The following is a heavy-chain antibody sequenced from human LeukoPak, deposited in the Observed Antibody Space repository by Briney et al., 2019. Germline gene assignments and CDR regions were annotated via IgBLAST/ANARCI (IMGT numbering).Heavy chain of an antibody. CDR1: GFTFSNAW. CDR2: ISSSSSTI. CDR3: ARGSTYYDSSGQVPFDY. D-gene: IGHD3-22*01. V-gene: IGHV3-48*01. Sequence: GGSLRLSCAASGFTFSNAWMNWVRQAPGKGLEWVSYISSSSSTIYYADSVKGRFTISRDNAKNSLYLQMNSLRAEDTAVYYCARGSTYYDSSGQVPFDYWGQGTLVTVSS. J-gene: IGHJ4*02.